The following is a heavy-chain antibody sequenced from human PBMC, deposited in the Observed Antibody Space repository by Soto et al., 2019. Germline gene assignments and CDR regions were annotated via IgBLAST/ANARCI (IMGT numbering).Heavy chain of an antibody. CDR2: INPNSGGT. V-gene: IGHV1-2*04. J-gene: IGHJ4*02. D-gene: IGHD3-9*01. Sequence: GASVKVSCKASGYTFTGYYIHWVRQAPGQGLEWMGWINPNSGGTNYAQKFQGWVTMTRDTSISTAYTELSRLRSDDTAVYYCARGPEPKRYFDWFFDYWGQGTLVTVSS. CDR1: GYTFTGYY. CDR3: ARGPEPKRYFDWFFDY.